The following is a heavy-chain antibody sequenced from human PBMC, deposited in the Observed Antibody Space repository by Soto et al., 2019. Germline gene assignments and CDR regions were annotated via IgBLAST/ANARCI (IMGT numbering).Heavy chain of an antibody. J-gene: IGHJ4*02. V-gene: IGHV3-7*01. CDR1: GVSCSNHW. CDR3: TTISSPDDY. CDR2: IKEDGTEK. Sequence: RRLSCAASGVSCSNHWMSWVRQAPGKGLEWVANIKEDGTEKFYVDSVKGRFTISRDNAKTSVFLQMNSLRVEDTAVYYCTTISSPDDYWGQGTLVTVSS. D-gene: IGHD2-2*01.